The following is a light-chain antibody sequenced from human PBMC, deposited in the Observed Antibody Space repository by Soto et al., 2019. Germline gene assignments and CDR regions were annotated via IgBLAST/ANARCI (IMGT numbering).Light chain of an antibody. J-gene: IGKJ1*01. Sequence: DIPMTQSPSTLSASVGDRVTITCRASQSISTWLAWYQQTPGKAPKLLIYDASSLESGVPSRFSGSGSGTEFTLTISSLQPDDFATYYCQQYKNYSPWTFGQGTKVEIK. CDR2: DAS. CDR3: QQYKNYSPWT. V-gene: IGKV1-5*01. CDR1: QSISTW.